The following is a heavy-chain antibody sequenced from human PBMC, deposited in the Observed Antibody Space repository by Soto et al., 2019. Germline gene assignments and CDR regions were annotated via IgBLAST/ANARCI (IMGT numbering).Heavy chain of an antibody. CDR1: GASVRSYH. J-gene: IGHJ5*02. CDR3: AKDRSTMRWFDP. Sequence: SETLSLTCAVSGASVRSYHWSWIRQAAGKGLEWIGRVQMSGTTYYNPSLKTRVTMSLDTSRNEVSLTMTSVTAADTAVYFCAKDRSTMRWFDPWGQGILVTVSS. CDR2: VQMSGTT. D-gene: IGHD1-1*01. V-gene: IGHV4-4*07.